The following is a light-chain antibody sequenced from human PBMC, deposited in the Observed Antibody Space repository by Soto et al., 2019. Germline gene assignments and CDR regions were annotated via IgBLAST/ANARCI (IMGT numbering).Light chain of an antibody. J-gene: IGKJ5*01. CDR2: GAS. Sequence: EIVLTQSPGTLSLSPGERATLSCRASPTITNNYLAWYQQKPGQAPRLLIYGASSRVTGIPDRFSGSGSGTDFTLIISTMEPEEFVVNYLQQYGTSPITFGQGTRLEIK. CDR1: PTITNNY. V-gene: IGKV3-20*01. CDR3: QQYGTSPIT.